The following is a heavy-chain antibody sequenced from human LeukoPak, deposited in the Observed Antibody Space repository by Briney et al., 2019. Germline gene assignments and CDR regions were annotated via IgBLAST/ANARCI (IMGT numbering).Heavy chain of an antibody. Sequence: SETLSLTCTVSGGSISSYYWSWIRQPPEKGLEWIGYIYYSGTTNYHPSLKSRVTASPDTPKNQFLLRLNTETAAGTAVYYCATDSAFSNSHQGAFAYWGQGTRVNVST. D-gene: IGHD6-13*01. CDR2: IYYSGTT. J-gene: IGHJ4*02. V-gene: IGHV4-59*12. CDR1: GGSISSYY. CDR3: ATDSAFSNSHQGAFAY.